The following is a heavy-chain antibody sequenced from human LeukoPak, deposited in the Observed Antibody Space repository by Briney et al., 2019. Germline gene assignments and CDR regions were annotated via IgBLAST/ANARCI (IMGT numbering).Heavy chain of an antibody. D-gene: IGHD3-16*01. CDR1: GFTFSSYW. Sequence: PGGSLRLSCAASGFTFSSYWVSWVRQAPGKGLEWVANIKQDGSEKYYVDSVKGRFTISRDNAKNSLYLQMNSLRAEDTAVYYCAREWGYYFDYWGQGTLVTVSS. CDR3: AREWGYYFDY. V-gene: IGHV3-7*01. CDR2: IKQDGSEK. J-gene: IGHJ4*02.